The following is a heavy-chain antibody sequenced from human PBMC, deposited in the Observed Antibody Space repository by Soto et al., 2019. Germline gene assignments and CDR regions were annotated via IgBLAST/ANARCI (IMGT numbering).Heavy chain of an antibody. CDR2: IIPILGIA. Sequence: ASVKVSCKASGGTFSSYTISWVRQAPGQGLEWMGRIIPILGIANYAQKFQGRVTITADKSTSTAYMELSSLRSEDTAVYYCATSIVDNYFDYWGQGTLVTVSS. CDR1: GGTFSSYT. CDR3: ATSIVDNYFDY. J-gene: IGHJ4*02. D-gene: IGHD1-26*01. V-gene: IGHV1-69*02.